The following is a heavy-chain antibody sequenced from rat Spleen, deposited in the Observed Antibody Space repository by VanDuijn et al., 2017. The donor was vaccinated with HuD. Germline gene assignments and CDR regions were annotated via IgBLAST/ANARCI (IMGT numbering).Heavy chain of an antibody. CDR3: TRENYYSADY. V-gene: IGHV5-29*01. CDR2: INYDGIST. Sequence: EVQLVESDGGLTQPGRSLKLSCAASGFSFSDYYMAWVRQAPTKGLEWVATINYDGISTFYRDSVKGRFTISRDNAKSTLYLQMNSPRSEDTATYYCTRENYYSADYWGQGVMVTVSS. D-gene: IGHD1-1*01. J-gene: IGHJ2*01. CDR1: GFSFSDYY.